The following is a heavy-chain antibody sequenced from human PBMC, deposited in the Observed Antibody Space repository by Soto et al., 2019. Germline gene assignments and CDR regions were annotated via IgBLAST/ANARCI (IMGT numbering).Heavy chain of an antibody. D-gene: IGHD3-3*01. Sequence: GESLKISCKGFGYSFASYWIGWVGQRPGKGLEWMGIIYPGDSDTRYSPSFQGQVTISADKSISTAYLQWSSLKASDTAMYYCARHEDSVLRFFDYWGQGTLVTVSS. V-gene: IGHV5-51*01. CDR2: IYPGDSDT. CDR3: ARHEDSVLRFFDY. J-gene: IGHJ4*02. CDR1: GYSFASYW.